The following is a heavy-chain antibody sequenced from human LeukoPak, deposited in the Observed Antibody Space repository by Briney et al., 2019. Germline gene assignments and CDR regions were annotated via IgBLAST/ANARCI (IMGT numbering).Heavy chain of an antibody. CDR2: INPNGGST. CDR3: ARGPRRGAPTAVPQGPLDGFDI. J-gene: IGHJ3*02. CDR1: GYTFTIYY. Sequence: ASVKVSRKTFGYTFTIYYIHWVRQAPGQGLEWMGIINPNGGSTSYAQKFQGRITLTADTSTSTVYMELNSLRSEDTTMYYCARGPRRGAPTAVPQGPLDGFDIWGQGTMVTVSS. D-gene: IGHD2-21*02. V-gene: IGHV1-46*01.